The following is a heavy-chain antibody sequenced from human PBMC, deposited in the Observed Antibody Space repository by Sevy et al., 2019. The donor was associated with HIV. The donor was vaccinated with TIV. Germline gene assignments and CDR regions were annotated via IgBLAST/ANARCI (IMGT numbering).Heavy chain of an antibody. CDR1: GFTFSTYS. D-gene: IGHD3-22*01. Sequence: GGSLRLSCKASGFTFSTYSMHWVRQAPGKGLEWVSSISRTSTTTYYADSAKGRFTNSRDKAKNSLYLQMNSLRDEDTAVYYCAREAYYYDSREENWFDPWGQGTLVTVSS. J-gene: IGHJ5*02. CDR2: ISRTSTTT. V-gene: IGHV3-48*02. CDR3: AREAYYYDSREENWFDP.